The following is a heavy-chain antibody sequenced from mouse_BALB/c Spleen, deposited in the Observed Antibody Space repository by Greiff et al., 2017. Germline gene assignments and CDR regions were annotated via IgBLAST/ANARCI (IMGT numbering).Heavy chain of an antibody. D-gene: IGHD2-4*01. J-gene: IGHJ3*01. CDR1: GYTFTSYW. Sequence: VQLQQPGAELVRPGASVKLSCKASGYTFTSYWINWVKQRPGQGLEWIGNIYPSDSYTNYNQKFKDKATLTVDKSSSTAYMQLSSPTSEDSAVYYCTREEGLRLFAYWGQGTLVTVSA. V-gene: IGHV1-69*02. CDR3: TREEGLRLFAY. CDR2: IYPSDSYT.